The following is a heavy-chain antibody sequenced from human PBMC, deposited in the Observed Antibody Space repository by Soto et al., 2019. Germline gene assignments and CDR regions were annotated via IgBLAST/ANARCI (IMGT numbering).Heavy chain of an antibody. CDR2: ISSTSGTI. CDR1: GFTFRSYS. V-gene: IGHV3-48*02. CDR3: ANQETTFSVAGTHYRLGV. J-gene: IGHJ6*02. Sequence: GGSLRLSCAAFGFTFRSYSMNWVRQAPGKGLEWISYISSTSGTIYYADSVKGRFTISRDNANNSLFLQMDSLRDEEPAVYYWANQETTFSVAGTHYRLGVWGQGTTVTVSS. D-gene: IGHD6-19*01.